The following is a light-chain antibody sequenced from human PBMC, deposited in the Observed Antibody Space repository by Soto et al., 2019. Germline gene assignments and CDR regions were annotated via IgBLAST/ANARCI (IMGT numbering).Light chain of an antibody. Sequence: QSVLTQPPSASGSPGQSVTISCTGTSSDIGDYNYVAWYQQHPGKAPKLMIYEVSKRPSGVPDRFSGSKSGTTASLTVSGLQAEDEADYYCSSYAGSNNYVFGTGTKLTVL. J-gene: IGLJ1*01. CDR2: EVS. V-gene: IGLV2-8*01. CDR1: SSDIGDYNY. CDR3: SSYAGSNNYV.